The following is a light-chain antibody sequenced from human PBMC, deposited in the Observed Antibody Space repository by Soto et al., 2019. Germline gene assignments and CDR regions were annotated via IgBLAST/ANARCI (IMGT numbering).Light chain of an antibody. CDR3: QQYNNWPQT. Sequence: EIVMTQSPATLSVSPGERATLSCRASQSVSSNLAWYQQKPGQAPRLLIYGASTRATGIPASFSGSGSGTEFTLTISSLKYEDFAVYYCQQYNNWPQTFGQGTKVEIK. J-gene: IGKJ1*01. CDR2: GAS. V-gene: IGKV3-15*01. CDR1: QSVSSN.